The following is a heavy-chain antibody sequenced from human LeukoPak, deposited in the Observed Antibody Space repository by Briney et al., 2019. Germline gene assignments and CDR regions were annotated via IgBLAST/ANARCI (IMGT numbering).Heavy chain of an antibody. D-gene: IGHD2-2*01. Sequence: GGSLRLSCAASGFTFSSYEMNWVRQAPGKGLEWVSYISSSGSTIYYADSVKGRFTISRDNAKNSLYLQMNSLRAGDTAVYYCASERCSSTSCYDGYYGMDVWGKGTTVTVSS. J-gene: IGHJ6*04. CDR1: GFTFSSYE. CDR2: ISSSGSTI. V-gene: IGHV3-48*03. CDR3: ASERCSSTSCYDGYYGMDV.